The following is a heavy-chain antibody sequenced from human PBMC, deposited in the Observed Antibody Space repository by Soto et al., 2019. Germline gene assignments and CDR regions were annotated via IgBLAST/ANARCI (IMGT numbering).Heavy chain of an antibody. CDR1: GYTFTSYA. D-gene: IGHD6-19*01. J-gene: IGHJ4*02. CDR2: IIPILGIA. V-gene: IGHV1-69*10. Sequence: QVQLVQSGAEVKKPGASVKVSCKASGYTFTSYAMHWVRQAPGQRLEWMGWIIPILGIANYAQKFQGRVTITADKSTSTAYMELSSLRSEDTAVYYCARGSSGWYGGGAHWGQGTLVTVSS. CDR3: ARGSSGWYGGGAH.